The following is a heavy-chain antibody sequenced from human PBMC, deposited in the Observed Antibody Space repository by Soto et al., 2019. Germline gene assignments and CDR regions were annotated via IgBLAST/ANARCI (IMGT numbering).Heavy chain of an antibody. CDR1: GYNFTQYT. Sequence: QVQLVQSGADVKKPGASVKISCKASGYNFTQYTIHWVRQAPGQRLEWMGWITAGDAKTEYSQKFQGRVTISRDISATTVDLDLDSLRSEDTAVYYFARDLYSSSWFWFDPWGRGTQVIVSS. D-gene: IGHD2-2*01. CDR3: ARDLYSSSWFWFDP. J-gene: IGHJ5*02. V-gene: IGHV1-3*01. CDR2: ITAGDAKT.